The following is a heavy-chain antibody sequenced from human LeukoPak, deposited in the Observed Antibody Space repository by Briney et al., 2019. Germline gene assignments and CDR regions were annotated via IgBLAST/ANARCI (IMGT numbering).Heavy chain of an antibody. CDR1: GFTFDDYA. J-gene: IGHJ4*02. CDR3: AKARDSSGPWGYFDY. Sequence: GGSLRLSCAASGFTFDDYAMHWVRQAPGKGLEWVSGISWNSGSIGYADSVKGRFTISRGNAMNSLYLQMNSLRAEDTALYYCAKARDSSGPWGYFDYWGQGTLVTVSS. D-gene: IGHD6-25*01. V-gene: IGHV3-9*01. CDR2: ISWNSGSI.